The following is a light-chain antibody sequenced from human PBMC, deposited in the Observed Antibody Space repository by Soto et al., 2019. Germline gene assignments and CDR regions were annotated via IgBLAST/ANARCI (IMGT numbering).Light chain of an antibody. CDR2: GTS. CDR3: QHYNNWPRT. V-gene: IGKV3-15*01. Sequence: EIVMTQSPATLSVSPGERATLSCRASQSVSSNLAWYQQKPGQAPRLLLYGTSTRATGIPARFSGSGSGTGFTLTISSLQSEDFAVYYCQHYNNWPRTFGQGTKVEIK. CDR1: QSVSSN. J-gene: IGKJ1*01.